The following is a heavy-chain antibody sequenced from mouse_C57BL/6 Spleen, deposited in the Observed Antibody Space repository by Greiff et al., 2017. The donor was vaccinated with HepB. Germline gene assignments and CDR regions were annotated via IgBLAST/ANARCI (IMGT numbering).Heavy chain of an antibody. CDR2: INPSNGGT. CDR1: GYTFTSYW. V-gene: IGHV1-53*01. CDR3: AREGYYGSSYDWYFDV. Sequence: QVQLKQPGTELVKPGASVKLSCKASGYTFTSYWMHWVKQRPGQGLEWIGNINPSNGGTNYNEKFKSKATLTVDKSSSTAYMQLSSLTSEDSAVYYCAREGYYGSSYDWYFDVWGTGTTVTVSS. J-gene: IGHJ1*03. D-gene: IGHD1-1*01.